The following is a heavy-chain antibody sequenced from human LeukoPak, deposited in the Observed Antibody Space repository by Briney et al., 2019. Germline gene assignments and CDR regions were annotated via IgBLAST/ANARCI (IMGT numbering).Heavy chain of an antibody. CDR3: ARHHYGSAYGY. D-gene: IGHD3-10*01. V-gene: IGHV4-34*01. J-gene: IGHJ4*02. CDR1: GGSFSGYY. CDR2: INHSGST. Sequence: SETLSLTCAVYGGSFSGYYWSWIRQPPGKGLEWIGEINHSGSTNYNPSLKSRVTISVDTSKNQFSLKLSSVTAADTAVYYCARHHYGSAYGYWGQGTLVTVSS.